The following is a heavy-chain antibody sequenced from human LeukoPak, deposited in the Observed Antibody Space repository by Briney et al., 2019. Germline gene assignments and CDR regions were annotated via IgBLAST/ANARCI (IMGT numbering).Heavy chain of an antibody. CDR1: GYTFTGYY. D-gene: IGHD3-16*01. CDR2: INPNSGGT. V-gene: IGHV1-2*02. Sequence: ASVKVSCKASGYTFTGYYMHWVRQAPGQGLEWMGWINPNSGGTNYAQKFQGRVTMTRDTSISTVYMELSRLRSDDTAVYYCASGYFGGPLRNYYYYYGMDVWGQGTTVTVSS. CDR3: ASGYFGGPLRNYYYYYGMDV. J-gene: IGHJ6*02.